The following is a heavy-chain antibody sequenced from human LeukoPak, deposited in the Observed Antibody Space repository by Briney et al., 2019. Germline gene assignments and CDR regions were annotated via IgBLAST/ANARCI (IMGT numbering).Heavy chain of an antibody. D-gene: IGHD2-15*01. J-gene: IGHJ3*02. CDR3: ARGGCSGGSCYRDAFDI. V-gene: IGHV3-74*01. CDR1: GFTFSSYW. CDR2: INSDGSST. Sequence: GGSLRLSCAASGFTFSSYWMHWVRQAPGKGLVWVSRINSDGSSTSYADSVKGRFTISRDNAKNTLYLQMNSLRAEDTAVYYCARGGCSGGSCYRDAFDIWGQGTMVAVSS.